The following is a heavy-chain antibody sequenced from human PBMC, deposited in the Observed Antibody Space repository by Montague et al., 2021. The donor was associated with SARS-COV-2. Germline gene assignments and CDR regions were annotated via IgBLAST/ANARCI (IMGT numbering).Heavy chain of an antibody. J-gene: IGHJ4*02. V-gene: IGHV4-59*01. CDR1: GDSMSGYY. Sequence: SETLSLTCTVSGDSMSGYYWSWVWQAPGTGLEWIGYIFYSGSTSYNPSLNSRVTISIDTSKKQFSLKLTSVTAADTAVYFCAREGGTKSSHWWGAFDSWGQGTLVTVSS. D-gene: IGHD2-15*01. CDR2: IFYSGST. CDR3: AREGGTKSSHWWGAFDS.